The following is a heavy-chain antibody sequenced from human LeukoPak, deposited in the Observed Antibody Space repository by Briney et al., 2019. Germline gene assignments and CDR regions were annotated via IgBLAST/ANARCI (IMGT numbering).Heavy chain of an antibody. CDR2: INSDGSST. J-gene: IGHJ5*02. V-gene: IGHV3-74*01. CDR1: GFAFGSYW. D-gene: IGHD3-16*01. CDR3: ARSGGGGFDP. Sequence: GGSLRLSCAASGFAFGSYWMHWVRQAPGKGLVWVSRINSDGSSTTYADSVKGRFSISRDNAKSTLYLQMNSLRAEDTAVYYCARSGGGGFDPWGQGTLVTVSS.